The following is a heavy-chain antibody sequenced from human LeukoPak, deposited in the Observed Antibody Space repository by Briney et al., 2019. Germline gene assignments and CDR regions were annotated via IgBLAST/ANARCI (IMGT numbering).Heavy chain of an antibody. Sequence: GGSLRLSCAASGFTVSSNYMSWVRQAPGRGLEWVSIIYSGGATYYADSVKGRFIISRDDSKNTLYLQMNSLRAEDTAVYYCARDSGYSYGSLDYWGQGTLVTVSS. CDR2: IYSGGAT. V-gene: IGHV3-66*01. J-gene: IGHJ4*02. CDR3: ARDSGYSYGSLDY. D-gene: IGHD5-18*01. CDR1: GFTVSSNY.